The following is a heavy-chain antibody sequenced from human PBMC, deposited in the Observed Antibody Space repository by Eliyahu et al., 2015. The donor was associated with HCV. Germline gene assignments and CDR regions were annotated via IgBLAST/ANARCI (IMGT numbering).Heavy chain of an antibody. CDR3: ARVLSYGDPGEYDF. CDR2: ISAHSGNT. J-gene: IGHJ4*02. CDR1: GYSFNTYG. Sequence: QVQLVQSGAEVKKPGAAVKVSCKASGYSFNTYGITWVRQAPGQGLEWMGWISAHSGNTNYAQKFQGRVNLSADTSTSTAYMELGSLRSDDTAVYYCARVLSYGDPGEYDFWGQGTLVTVSS. V-gene: IGHV1-18*01. D-gene: IGHD4-17*01.